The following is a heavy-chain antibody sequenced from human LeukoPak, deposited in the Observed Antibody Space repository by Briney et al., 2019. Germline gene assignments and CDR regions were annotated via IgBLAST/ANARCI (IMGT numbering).Heavy chain of an antibody. D-gene: IGHD6-13*01. J-gene: IGHJ4*02. CDR2: INPNSGGT. V-gene: IGHV1-2*04. Sequence: ASVKVSCKASGYTFTGYYMHWVRQAPGQGLEWMGWINPNSGGTNYAQKFQGWVTMTRDTSISTAYMELSRLRSDDTAVYYCARGSSSRTWGFDYWGQGTLVTVS. CDR1: GYTFTGYY. CDR3: ARGSSSRTWGFDY.